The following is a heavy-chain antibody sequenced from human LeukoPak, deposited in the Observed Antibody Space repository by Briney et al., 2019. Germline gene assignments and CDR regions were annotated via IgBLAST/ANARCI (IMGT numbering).Heavy chain of an antibody. Sequence: SVKVSCKASGGTFNSYAISWVRQAPGQGLEWMGGIIPIFGAANYAQKFQGRVTITTDESTSTAYMELSSLRSEDTAVYYCARMYYYDSSGYLDYDAFDIWGQGTMVTVSS. CDR2: IIPIFGAA. V-gene: IGHV1-69*05. J-gene: IGHJ3*02. D-gene: IGHD3-22*01. CDR3: ARMYYYDSSGYLDYDAFDI. CDR1: GGTFNSYA.